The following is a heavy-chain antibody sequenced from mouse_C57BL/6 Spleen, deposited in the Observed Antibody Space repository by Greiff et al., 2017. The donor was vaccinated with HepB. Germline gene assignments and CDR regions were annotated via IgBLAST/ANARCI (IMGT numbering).Heavy chain of an antibody. Sequence: EVKLMESEGGLVQPGSSMKLSCTASGFTFSDYYMAWVRQVPEKGLEWVANINYDGSSTYYLDSLKSRFIISRDNAKNILYLQMSSLKSEDTATYYCASIYDGYYGYWGQGTTLTVSS. V-gene: IGHV5-16*01. CDR3: ASIYDGYYGY. CDR2: INYDGSST. CDR1: GFTFSDYY. J-gene: IGHJ2*01. D-gene: IGHD2-3*01.